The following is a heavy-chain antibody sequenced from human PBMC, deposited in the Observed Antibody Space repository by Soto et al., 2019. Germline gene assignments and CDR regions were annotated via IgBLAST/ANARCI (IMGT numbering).Heavy chain of an antibody. CDR2: ISSSGSTI. J-gene: IGHJ4*02. Sequence: GGSLRLSCAASGFTFCSYEMNWVRQAPGKGLEWVSYISSSGSTIYYADSVKGRFTISRDNAKNSLYLQMNSLRAEDTAVYYCARDYITIFGVAEYFDYWGQGTLVTASS. D-gene: IGHD3-3*01. CDR1: GFTFCSYE. V-gene: IGHV3-48*03. CDR3: ARDYITIFGVAEYFDY.